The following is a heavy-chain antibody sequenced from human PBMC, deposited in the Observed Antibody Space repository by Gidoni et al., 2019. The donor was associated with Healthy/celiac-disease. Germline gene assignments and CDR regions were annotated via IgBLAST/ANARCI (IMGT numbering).Heavy chain of an antibody. D-gene: IGHD3-22*01. CDR3: ARDGKDYYDSSGYRYFDL. CDR1: GFTVSSNY. J-gene: IGHJ2*01. Sequence: EVQLVESGGGLVQPGRSLRLSCAASGFTVSSNYMSWVRQAPGKGLEWVSVIYSGGSTYYADSVKGRFTISRDNSKNTLYLQMNSLRAEDTAVYYCARDGKDYYDSSGYRYFDLWGRGTLVTVSS. CDR2: IYSGGST. V-gene: IGHV3-66*01.